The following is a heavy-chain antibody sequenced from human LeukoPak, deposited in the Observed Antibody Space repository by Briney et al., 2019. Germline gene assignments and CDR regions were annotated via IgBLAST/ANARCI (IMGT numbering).Heavy chain of an antibody. Sequence: SGPTLVNPTQTLTLTCTFSGFSLSTSGVGVGWIRQPPGKALEWLALIYWNDDKRYSPSLKSRLTITKDTSKNQVVLTMTNMDPVDTATYYCAHRRRPVQLERPNDYWGQGTLVTVSS. V-gene: IGHV2-5*01. CDR2: IYWNDDK. J-gene: IGHJ4*02. D-gene: IGHD1-1*01. CDR1: GFSLSTSGVG. CDR3: AHRRRPVQLERPNDY.